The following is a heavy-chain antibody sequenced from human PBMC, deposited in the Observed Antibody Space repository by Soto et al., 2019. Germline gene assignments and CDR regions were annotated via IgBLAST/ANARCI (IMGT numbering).Heavy chain of an antibody. V-gene: IGHV1-46*01. J-gene: IGHJ6*02. CDR1: GYTFTSYY. D-gene: IGHD1-7*01. Sequence: ASVKVSCKASGYTFTSYYMHWVRQAPGQGLEWMGIINPSGGSTSYAQKFQGRVTMTRDTSTSTVYMELSSLRSEDTAVYYCARDLELPIYYYGMDVWGQGTTVTVSS. CDR3: ARDLELPIYYYGMDV. CDR2: INPSGGST.